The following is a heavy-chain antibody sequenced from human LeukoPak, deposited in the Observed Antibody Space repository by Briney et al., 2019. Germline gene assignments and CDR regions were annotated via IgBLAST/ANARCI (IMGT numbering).Heavy chain of an antibody. Sequence: SETLSLTCAVYGGSFSGYYWSWIRQPPGKGLEWIGEINHSGSTNYNPSLKSRVTISVDTSKNQFSLKLSSVTAADTAVYYCARDDSSGYTEYFQHWGQGTLVSVSS. CDR3: ARDDSSGYTEYFQH. J-gene: IGHJ1*01. V-gene: IGHV4-34*01. CDR1: GGSFSGYY. D-gene: IGHD3-22*01. CDR2: INHSGST.